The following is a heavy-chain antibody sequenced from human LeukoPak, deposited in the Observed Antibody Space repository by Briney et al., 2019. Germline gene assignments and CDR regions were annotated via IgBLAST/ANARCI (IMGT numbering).Heavy chain of an antibody. V-gene: IGHV4-61*08. CDR1: GGSISSGGYY. D-gene: IGHD5-12*01. J-gene: IGHJ4*02. CDR2: IYYSGST. Sequence: SETLSLTCTVSGGSISSGGYYWSWIRQHPGKGLEWIGYIYYSGSTNYNPSLKSRVTISVDTSKNQFSLKLSSVTAADTAVYYCARGGGFDMGGYYFDYWGQGTLVTVSS. CDR3: ARGGGFDMGGYYFDY.